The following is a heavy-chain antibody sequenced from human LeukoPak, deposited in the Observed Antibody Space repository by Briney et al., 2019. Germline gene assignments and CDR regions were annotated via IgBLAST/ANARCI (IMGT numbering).Heavy chain of an antibody. CDR3: TRDRGAYNLYDY. CDR1: GFTFGDYA. CDR2: IRSKAYGETA. D-gene: IGHD1-1*01. V-gene: IGHV3-49*03. J-gene: IGHJ4*02. Sequence: GGSLRLSCTASGFTFGDYAMSWIRQAPGKGLEWVGFIRSKAYGETADYAASVKGRFTISRDDSKAIAYLQMNSLKTEGTAVYHCTRDRGAYNLYDYWGQGTLVTVSS.